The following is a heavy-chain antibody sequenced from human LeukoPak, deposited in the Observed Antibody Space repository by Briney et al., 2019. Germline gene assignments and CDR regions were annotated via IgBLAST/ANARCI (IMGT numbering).Heavy chain of an antibody. CDR3: AREELGIADH. J-gene: IGHJ5*02. V-gene: IGHV4-59*01. Sequence: TSETLSLTCVVSGGSLGTDYWNWIRQSPGRGLEWIGFVHYTGSTNYNPSLKSRVTISADTSKNQFSLKLNSVTAADTAVYYCAREELGIADHWGQGTLVTVSS. CDR1: GGSLGTDY. D-gene: IGHD6-13*01. CDR2: VHYTGST.